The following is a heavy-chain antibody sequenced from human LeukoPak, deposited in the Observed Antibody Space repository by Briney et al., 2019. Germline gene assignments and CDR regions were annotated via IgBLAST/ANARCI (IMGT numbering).Heavy chain of an antibody. CDR3: ARGEPGPLTSYLDY. Sequence: SETLSLTCAVYGGSFSGYYWSWIRQPPGKGLEWIGEINHSGSTNYNPSLKSRVTISVDTSKNQFSLKLSSVTAADTAVYYCARGEPGPLTSYLDYWGQGTLVTVSS. J-gene: IGHJ4*02. CDR1: GGSFSGYY. D-gene: IGHD1-14*01. CDR2: INHSGST. V-gene: IGHV4-34*01.